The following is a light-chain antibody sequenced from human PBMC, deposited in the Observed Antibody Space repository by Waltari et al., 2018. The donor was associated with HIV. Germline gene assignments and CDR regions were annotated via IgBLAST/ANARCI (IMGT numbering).Light chain of an antibody. CDR2: GNY. CDR1: SSNIGAGYD. V-gene: IGLV1-40*01. J-gene: IGLJ3*02. Sequence: QSVLTQPPSVSGAPGQRVTISCTGSSSNIGAGYDIHWYQQLPGTAPKLLIYGNYDQPSGVPDRFSGSKSGTSASLAITGLQAEDEADYYCQSYDSSLSGWVFGGGTKLTVL. CDR3: QSYDSSLSGWV.